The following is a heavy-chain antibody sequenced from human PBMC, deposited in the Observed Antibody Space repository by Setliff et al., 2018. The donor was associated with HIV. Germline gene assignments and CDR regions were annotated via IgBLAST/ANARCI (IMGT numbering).Heavy chain of an antibody. J-gene: IGHJ4*02. CDR2: IYYSGST. V-gene: IGHV4-59*12. D-gene: IGHD3-22*01. CDR1: GGSISSYY. CDR3: ARVQLGYYDSSGYSDY. Sequence: SETLSLTCTVSGGSISSYYWSWIRQPPGKGLEWIGYIYYSGSTNYNPSLKSRVTISVDTSKNQFSLKLSSVTAADTAVYYCARVQLGYYDSSGYSDYWGQGTLLTVSS.